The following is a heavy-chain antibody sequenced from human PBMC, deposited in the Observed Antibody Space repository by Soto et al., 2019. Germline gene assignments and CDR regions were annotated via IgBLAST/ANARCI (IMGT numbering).Heavy chain of an antibody. J-gene: IGHJ3*02. CDR2: ISAYNGNT. V-gene: IGHV1-18*01. D-gene: IGHD2-15*01. CDR3: ARSIIGYCSGGSCYAYFDI. Sequence: QVQLVQSGAEVKKPGASVKVSCKASGYTFTSHGISWVRQAPGQGLEWVGWISAYNGNTNYAQKLQGRVTMTTDTSTSTAYMELRSLRSDDTAVYYCARSIIGYCSGGSCYAYFDIWGQGTMVTVSS. CDR1: GYTFTSHG.